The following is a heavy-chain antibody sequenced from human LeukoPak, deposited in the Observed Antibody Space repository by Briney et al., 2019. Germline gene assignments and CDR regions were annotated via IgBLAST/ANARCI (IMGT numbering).Heavy chain of an antibody. CDR3: AREGGGNIPRYFDY. V-gene: IGHV7-4-1*02. J-gene: IGHJ4*02. Sequence: ASVKVSCKASGYTYTSYAMNWVRQAPGQGLEWMGWINTNTGNPTYAQGFTGRFVFSLDTSVSTAYLQISSLKAEDTAVYYCAREGGGNIPRYFDYWGQGTLVTVSS. CDR1: GYTYTSYA. CDR2: INTNTGNP. D-gene: IGHD3-16*01.